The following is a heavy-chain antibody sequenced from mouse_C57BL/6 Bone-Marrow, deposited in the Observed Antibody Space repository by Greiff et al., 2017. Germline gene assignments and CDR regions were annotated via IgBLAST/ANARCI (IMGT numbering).Heavy chain of an antibody. CDR1: GYTFTSYG. J-gene: IGHJ1*03. D-gene: IGHD2-4*01. CDR3: ARSDYDGDWYFDV. Sequence: QVQLQQSGAELARPGASVKLSCKASGYTFTSYGISWVKQRTGQGLEWIGEIYPRSGNTYYNEKFKGKATLTADKSSSTAYMELRSLTSEDSAVYFCARSDYDGDWYFDVGGTGTTVTVSS. CDR2: IYPRSGNT. V-gene: IGHV1-81*01.